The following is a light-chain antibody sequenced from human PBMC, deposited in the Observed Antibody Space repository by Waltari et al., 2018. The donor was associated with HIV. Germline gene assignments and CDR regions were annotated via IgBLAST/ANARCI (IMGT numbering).Light chain of an antibody. V-gene: IGLV2-8*01. CDR3: SSYAGRNIFV. Sequence: QSALTQPPSASGSPGQSVTLSCTGKTSDVGAYNYVSWYQQPPGKAPNLMIYEVFKRPQGVPDRVSGSKYGNTASLTVSGLQADDEADYYCSSYAGRNIFVFGGGTKLTVL. J-gene: IGLJ2*01. CDR1: TSDVGAYNY. CDR2: EVF.